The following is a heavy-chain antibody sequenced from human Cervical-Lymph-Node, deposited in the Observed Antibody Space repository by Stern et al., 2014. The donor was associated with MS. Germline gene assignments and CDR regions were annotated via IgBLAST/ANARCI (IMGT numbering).Heavy chain of an antibody. CDR1: GFSLTTTDMA. CDR2: IYWDGDK. J-gene: IGHJ4*02. CDR3: AHSLRGSNWFYFDF. V-gene: IGHV2-5*02. D-gene: IGHD6-13*01. Sequence: QVTLKESGPSLVKPTQTLTLTCTFSGFSLTTTDMAVGWIRQPPGNALEWLALIYWDGDKRHSPSLKSRLTITKDTSKNQVILTMTNMDPVDTATYFCAHSLRGSNWFYFDFWGQGTLVTVSS.